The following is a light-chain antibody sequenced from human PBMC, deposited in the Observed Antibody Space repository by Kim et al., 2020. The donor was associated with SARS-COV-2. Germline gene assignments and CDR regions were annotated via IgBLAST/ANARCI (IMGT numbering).Light chain of an antibody. V-gene: IGKV1-9*01. Sequence: SVGDRVTITCRASQGISSYLAWFQQKPGKAPKLLIYSASTLQSGVPSRFSGSGSGTEFTLTISSLQPEDFATYYCQQLNSYPPVTFGPGTKVDIK. J-gene: IGKJ3*01. CDR3: QQLNSYPPVT. CDR2: SAS. CDR1: QGISSY.